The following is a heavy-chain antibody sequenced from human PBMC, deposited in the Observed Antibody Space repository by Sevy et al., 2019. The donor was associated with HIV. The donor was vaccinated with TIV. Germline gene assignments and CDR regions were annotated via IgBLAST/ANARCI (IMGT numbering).Heavy chain of an antibody. CDR2: ISYDGNTK. CDR1: GFTCSTYA. Sequence: GGSLRLSCAASGFTCSTYAMHWVRQAPGKGLEWVAVISYDGNTKYYADSVKGRFTISRDNPKNTLYVQMNSLRPEDTAVYYCARDDGYTVNWYPGYWGQGTLVTVSS. D-gene: IGHD3-16*01. CDR3: ARDDGYTVNWYPGY. V-gene: IGHV3-30*04. J-gene: IGHJ4*02.